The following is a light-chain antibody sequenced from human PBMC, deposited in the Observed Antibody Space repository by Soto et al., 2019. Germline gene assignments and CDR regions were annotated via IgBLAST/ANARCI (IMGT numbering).Light chain of an antibody. V-gene: IGLV2-8*01. CDR3: SSEAGSNTYV. CDR1: STDVGAYYY. J-gene: IGLJ6*01. Sequence: QSPLTQPPSASGSPGQSVTISCTGSSTDVGAYYYVSWYQQHPGNAPKLIIYEVSNRPSGVSDRFSGSKSGNTASLTVSGLQAEDEADYCCSSEAGSNTYVFGTGTQLTVL. CDR2: EVS.